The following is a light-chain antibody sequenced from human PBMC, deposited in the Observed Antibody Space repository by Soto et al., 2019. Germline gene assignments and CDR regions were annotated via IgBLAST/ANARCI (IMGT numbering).Light chain of an antibody. Sequence: EIVLTQSPATLSLSPGERATLSCRASQSVSSYLAWYQQKPGQAPRLLIYDASNRATGIPARFSGSGSGTDFTLTISSLEPEDFAVYYCQKRSNWPQLTFGGGTKVEMK. J-gene: IGKJ4*01. CDR3: QKRSNWPQLT. CDR1: QSVSSY. V-gene: IGKV3-11*01. CDR2: DAS.